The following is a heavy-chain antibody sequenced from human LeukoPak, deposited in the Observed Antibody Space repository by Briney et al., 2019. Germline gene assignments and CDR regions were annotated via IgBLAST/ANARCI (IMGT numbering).Heavy chain of an antibody. D-gene: IGHD3-9*01. CDR2: INSDGSST. Sequence: PGGSLRLSCAASGFTFSSYWMHWVRQAPGKGLVWVSRINSDGSSTSYADSVKGRFTISRDNAKNTLYLQMNSLRAEDTAVYYCARVAYDILTGPLFDYWGQGTLVTVSS. V-gene: IGHV3-74*01. CDR1: GFTFSSYW. CDR3: ARVAYDILTGPLFDY. J-gene: IGHJ4*02.